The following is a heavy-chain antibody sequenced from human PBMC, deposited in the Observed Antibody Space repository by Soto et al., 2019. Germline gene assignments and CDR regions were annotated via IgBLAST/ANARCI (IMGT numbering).Heavy chain of an antibody. J-gene: IGHJ4*02. CDR1: GYTFTGYY. CDR2: INPNSGGT. V-gene: IGHV1-2*02. CDR3: ARDFYYDRGAHFDY. D-gene: IGHD3-22*01. Sequence: ASVKVSCKASGYTFTGYYMHWVRQAPGQGLEWMGWINPNSGGTNYSQKFQGRVSITRDTSASTAYMELSSLRSEDTAVYYCARDFYYDRGAHFDYWGQGTPVTVSS.